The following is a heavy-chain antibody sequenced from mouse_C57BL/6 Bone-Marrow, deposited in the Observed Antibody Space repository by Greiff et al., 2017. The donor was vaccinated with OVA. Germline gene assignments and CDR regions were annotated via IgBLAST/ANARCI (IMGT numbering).Heavy chain of an antibody. CDR3: AREEIYYYGSSYWYFDV. CDR2: INPNNGGT. Sequence: EVQLQQSGPELVKPGASVKISCKASGYTFTDHYMNWVKQSHGKSLEWIGDINPNNGGTSYNQKFKGKATLTVDKSSSTAYMELRSLTSEDSAVYYCAREEIYYYGSSYWYFDVWGTGTTVTVSS. J-gene: IGHJ1*03. CDR1: GYTFTDHY. V-gene: IGHV1-26*01. D-gene: IGHD1-1*01.